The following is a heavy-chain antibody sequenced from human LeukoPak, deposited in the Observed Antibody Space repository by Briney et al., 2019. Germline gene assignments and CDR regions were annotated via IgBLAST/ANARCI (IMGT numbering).Heavy chain of an antibody. D-gene: IGHD5-12*01. J-gene: IGHJ4*02. CDR3: ASTISRGYDIDY. V-gene: IGHV1-69*02. Sequence: SVKVSCKASGGTFSSYTVSWVRQAPGQGLEWMGRIIPILGIANYAQKFQGRVTITADKSTSTAYMELSSLRSEDTAVYYCASTISRGYDIDYWGQGTLVTVSS. CDR1: GGTFSSYT. CDR2: IIPILGIA.